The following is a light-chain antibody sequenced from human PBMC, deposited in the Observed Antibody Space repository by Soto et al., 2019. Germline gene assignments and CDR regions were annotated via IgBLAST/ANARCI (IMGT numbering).Light chain of an antibody. Sequence: EIVLKLSPGTLSLKQGERATLSCKASQSVADNYLAWYQQKPGQAPRLLIYAASRRAIGIPDRFSGSGSWTDFTLTISRLEPEDFAVYYCQQYASLITFGGGGKVDI. V-gene: IGKV3-20*01. J-gene: IGKJ4*01. CDR2: AAS. CDR1: QSVADNY. CDR3: QQYASLIT.